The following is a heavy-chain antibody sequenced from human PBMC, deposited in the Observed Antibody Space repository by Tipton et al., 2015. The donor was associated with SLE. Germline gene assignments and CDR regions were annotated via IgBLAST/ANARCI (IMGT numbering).Heavy chain of an antibody. CDR1: GGSISSYY. V-gene: IGHV4-34*01. CDR3: ARGTGISVD. J-gene: IGHJ4*02. Sequence: GLVKPSETLSLTCTVSGGSISSYYWDWIRQPPGKGLEWIGEINHGGSTIYHPSLKSRVTLSVDTSKRQFSLKVTSVTAADTAVYYCARGTGISVDWGQGTLVTVSS. CDR2: INHGGST. D-gene: IGHD6-19*01.